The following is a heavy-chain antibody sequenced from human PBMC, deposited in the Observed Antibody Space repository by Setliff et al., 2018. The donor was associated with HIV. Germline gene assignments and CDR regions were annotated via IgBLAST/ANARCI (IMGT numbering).Heavy chain of an antibody. CDR2: IYYSGNT. J-gene: IGHJ6*03. CDR1: GGSITGYY. CDR3: ARDPGYYYDSSGYSYYYMDV. D-gene: IGHD3-22*01. V-gene: IGHV4-59*01. Sequence: SETLSLTCTVSGGSITGYYWSWIRQPPGKGLEWIGWIYYSGNTRYNPSLKSRVTISVDTSKNQFSLKLSSVTAADTAVYYCARDPGYYYDSSGYSYYYMDVWGKGTTVTVSS.